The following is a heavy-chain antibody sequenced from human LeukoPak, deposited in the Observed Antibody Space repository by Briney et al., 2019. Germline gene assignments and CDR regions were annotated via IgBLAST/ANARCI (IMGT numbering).Heavy chain of an antibody. V-gene: IGHV1-2*02. Sequence: GASVKVSCKASAYTFTGHYMHWVRQAPGQGLEWMGWINPDSGGTNYAQKFQGRVTMTRDTSISTAYMEVSGLRSGDTAVYYCAREGSGWYGNFDYWGQGTLVTVSS. J-gene: IGHJ4*02. CDR2: INPDSGGT. CDR1: AYTFTGHY. D-gene: IGHD6-19*01. CDR3: AREGSGWYGNFDY.